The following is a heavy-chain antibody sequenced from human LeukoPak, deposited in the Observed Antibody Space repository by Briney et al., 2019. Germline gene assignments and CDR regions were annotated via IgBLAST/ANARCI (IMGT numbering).Heavy chain of an antibody. CDR1: GYTFTGYY. CDR3: ARVAIYYYDSSGYWSYFDY. J-gene: IGHJ4*02. CDR2: INPNSGGT. D-gene: IGHD3-22*01. V-gene: IGHV1-2*02. Sequence: ASVTVSCKASGYTFTGYYMHWVRQAPGQGLEWMGWINPNSGGTNYAQKFQGRVTMTRDTSISTAYMELSRLRSDDTAVYYCARVAIYYYDSSGYWSYFDYWGQGTLVTVSS.